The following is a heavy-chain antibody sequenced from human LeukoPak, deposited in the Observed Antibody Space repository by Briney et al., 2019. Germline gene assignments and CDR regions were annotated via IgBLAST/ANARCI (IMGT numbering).Heavy chain of an antibody. Sequence: GGSLRLSCAASGFTFSSYSMNWVRQAPGKGLGWVSSISSSSSYIYYADSVKGRFTISRDNAKNSLYLQMNSLRAEDTAVYYCARPYYYDSSGYYEAAFDIWGQGTMVTVSS. CDR2: ISSSSSYI. CDR1: GFTFSSYS. J-gene: IGHJ3*02. CDR3: ARPYYYDSSGYYEAAFDI. D-gene: IGHD3-22*01. V-gene: IGHV3-21*01.